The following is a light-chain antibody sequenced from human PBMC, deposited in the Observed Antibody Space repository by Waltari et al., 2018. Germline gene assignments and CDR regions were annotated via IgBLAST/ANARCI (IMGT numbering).Light chain of an antibody. J-gene: IGLJ2*01. CDR1: NIGSKS. Sequence: SYVLTQPPSVSVAPGKTARITWGGNNIGSKSVHWYQQKPGQAPVLVVYDDSARPSGIPERFSGSNSGNTATLTISRVEAGDEADYYCQVWDNSSDHVVFGGGTNLTVL. CDR3: QVWDNSSDHVV. V-gene: IGLV3-21*03. CDR2: DDS.